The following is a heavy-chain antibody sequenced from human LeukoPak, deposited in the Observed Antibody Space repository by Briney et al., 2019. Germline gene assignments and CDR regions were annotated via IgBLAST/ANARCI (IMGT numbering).Heavy chain of an antibody. V-gene: IGHV3-30*03. CDR1: GFTFSSYG. CDR3: ARDPPTRYCSSTSCQGGHDY. Sequence: GRALRLSCVASGFTFSSYGMHWVRQAPGKGLEWVAVISYDGSYKYYADSVKGRFTISRDNSKNTLSLQMNSLRGEDTAVYYCARDPPTRYCSSTSCQGGHDYWGQGTLVTVSS. CDR2: ISYDGSYK. D-gene: IGHD2-2*01. J-gene: IGHJ4*02.